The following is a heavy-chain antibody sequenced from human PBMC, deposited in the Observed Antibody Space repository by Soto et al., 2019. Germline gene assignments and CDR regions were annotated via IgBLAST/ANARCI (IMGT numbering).Heavy chain of an antibody. D-gene: IGHD2-2*01. V-gene: IGHV4-38-2*01. Sequence: PSETLSLTCAVSGYSISSGYYWGWIRQPPGKGLEWIGSIYHSGSTYYNPSLKSRVTISADTSKNQFSLKLSSVTAADTAVYYCARDCTSTTCYLYYYGMDVWGQGTTVTVSS. CDR2: IYHSGST. J-gene: IGHJ6*02. CDR1: GYSISSGYY. CDR3: ARDCTSTTCYLYYYGMDV.